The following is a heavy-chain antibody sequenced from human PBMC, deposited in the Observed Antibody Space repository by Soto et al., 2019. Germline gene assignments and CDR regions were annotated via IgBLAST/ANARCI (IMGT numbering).Heavy chain of an antibody. CDR2: ISSSSSTI. CDR1: RFTFSSYC. J-gene: IGHJ5*02. Sequence: EVQLVESGGGLVQPGGSLRLSCAASRFTFSSYCMNWVRQAPGKWLEWVSYISSSSSTIYYADSVKGRFTISRDNAKNSLYLQMNSLRAEDTAVYYCARHPERIAQIGWFDPWGQGTLVTVSS. V-gene: IGHV3-48*01. CDR3: ARHPERIAQIGWFDP. D-gene: IGHD6-13*01.